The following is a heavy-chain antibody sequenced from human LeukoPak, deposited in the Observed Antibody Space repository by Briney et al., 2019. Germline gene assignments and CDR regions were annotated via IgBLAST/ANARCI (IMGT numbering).Heavy chain of an antibody. Sequence: GGSLRLSCAASGLTFSNYAMXXXRQAPGKGLXXXXFIRYDGTVKTYADSXKGRFXISRDNSENTLYLQMNSLRVQDTALYYCAKTNSELGKNWFDPWGQGTLVTVSS. CDR3: AKTNSELGKNWFDP. V-gene: IGHV3-30*02. J-gene: IGHJ5*02. CDR2: IRYDGTVK. D-gene: IGHD7-27*01. CDR1: GLTFSNYA.